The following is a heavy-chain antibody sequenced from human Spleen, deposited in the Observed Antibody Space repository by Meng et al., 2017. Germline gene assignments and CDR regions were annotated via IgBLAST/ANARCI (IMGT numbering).Heavy chain of an antibody. J-gene: IGHJ4*02. CDR1: GGSVSSGSYY. CDR2: IYYSGST. V-gene: IGHV4-61*01. Sequence: GSLRLSCTVSGGSVSSGSYYWSWIRQPPGKGLEWIGYIYYSGSTNYNPSLKSRVTISGDTSKNQFSLKLSSVTAADTAVYYCAREYGYYFDYWGQGTLVTVSS. D-gene: IGHD4-17*01. CDR3: AREYGYYFDY.